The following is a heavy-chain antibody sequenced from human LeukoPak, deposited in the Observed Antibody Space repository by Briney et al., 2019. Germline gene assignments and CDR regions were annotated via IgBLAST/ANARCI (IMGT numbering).Heavy chain of an antibody. CDR2: IYYSRNT. Sequence: SETLSLTCTVSGGSISPYYWSWIRHPPGKGLEWLGYIYYSRNTDYNPSLKSRVAISVDTSKNQFSLKLSSVTAADTAVYYCARSTGSTMFIDYWGQGTLVTVSS. CDR1: GGSISPYY. D-gene: IGHD3-10*02. V-gene: IGHV4-59*01. J-gene: IGHJ4*02. CDR3: ARSTGSTMFIDY.